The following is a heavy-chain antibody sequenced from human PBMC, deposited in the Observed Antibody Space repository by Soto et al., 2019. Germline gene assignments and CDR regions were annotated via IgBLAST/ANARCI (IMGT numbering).Heavy chain of an antibody. Sequence: QVQLVQFGGEAAKPGASVKVSCKASGYTFTNYGINWVRQAHGLGLEWMGWINVYNGKTNYAQKFQARVTMTTDTSTNSVYMELRSLRSDDTAVYYCARGPDPTYFDYWGQGTLVIVSS. CDR3: ARGPDPTYFDY. V-gene: IGHV1-18*01. J-gene: IGHJ4*02. CDR2: INVYNGKT. CDR1: GYTFTNYG.